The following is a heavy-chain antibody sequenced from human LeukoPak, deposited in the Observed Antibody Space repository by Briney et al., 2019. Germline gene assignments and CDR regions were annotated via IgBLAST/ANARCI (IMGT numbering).Heavy chain of an antibody. CDR2: INQDLSET. Sequence: GGSLRLSCAASGFTFRTCWMSWVRQAPGKGPEWVAHINQDLSETYYVDSVRGRFSIARDNAKNSVYLQMNGLRAEDTAVYYCARDPSRGYNYGYGDYWGQGTLVTVSS. CDR1: GFTFRTCW. V-gene: IGHV3-7*01. CDR3: ARDPSRGYNYGYGDY. J-gene: IGHJ4*02. D-gene: IGHD5-18*01.